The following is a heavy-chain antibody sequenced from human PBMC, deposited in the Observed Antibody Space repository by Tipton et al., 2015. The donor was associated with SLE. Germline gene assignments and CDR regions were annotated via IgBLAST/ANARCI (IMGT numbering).Heavy chain of an antibody. J-gene: IGHJ4*02. CDR3: ASYDFWSGRYYFDY. CDR2: IYYSGST. CDR1: GGSISSHY. V-gene: IGHV4-59*08. Sequence: TLSLTCTVSGGSISSHYWSWIRQPPGKGLEWIGYIYYSGSTNYNPSLKSRVTISVDTSKNQFSLKLSSVTAADTAVYYCASYDFWSGRYYFDYWGQGTLVTVSS. D-gene: IGHD3-3*01.